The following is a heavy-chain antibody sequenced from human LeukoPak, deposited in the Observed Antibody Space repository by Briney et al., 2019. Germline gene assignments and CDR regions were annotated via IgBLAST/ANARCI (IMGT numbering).Heavy chain of an antibody. CDR1: GFTFSDYY. Sequence: GGSLRPSCAASGFTFSDYYMSWIRQAPGKGLEWVSYISSSGSTIYYADSVKGRFTISRDNAKNSLYLQMNSLRAEDTAVYYCARLGPRGIVVVPAALYYFDYWGQGTLVTVSS. D-gene: IGHD2-2*01. V-gene: IGHV3-11*01. CDR2: ISSSGSTI. J-gene: IGHJ4*02. CDR3: ARLGPRGIVVVPAALYYFDY.